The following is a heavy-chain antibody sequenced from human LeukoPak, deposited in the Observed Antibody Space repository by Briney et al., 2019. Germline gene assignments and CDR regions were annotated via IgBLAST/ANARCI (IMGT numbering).Heavy chain of an antibody. D-gene: IGHD1-26*01. J-gene: IGHJ6*03. Sequence: GGSLRLSCAASGFTFSRYSMNWVRQAPGKGLEWVSSISSSSSYIYYADSVKGRFTISRDNAKNSLCLQMNSLRAEDTAVYYCARGPPYRMTYYYYYYMDVWGKGTTVTVSS. V-gene: IGHV3-21*01. CDR3: ARGPPYRMTYYYYYYMDV. CDR2: ISSSSSYI. CDR1: GFTFSRYS.